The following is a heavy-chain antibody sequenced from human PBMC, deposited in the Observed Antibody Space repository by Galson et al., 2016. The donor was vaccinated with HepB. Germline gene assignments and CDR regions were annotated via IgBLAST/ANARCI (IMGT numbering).Heavy chain of an antibody. J-gene: IGHJ4*02. CDR2: ISNNGDDT. CDR3: VKVVASGINYYAS. V-gene: IGHV3-64D*08. D-gene: IGHD2-21*01. CDR1: GFTYSSFA. Sequence: SLRLSCAASGFTYSSFAMHWVRQAPGKGLEYVSTISNNGDDTYYADSVKGRFTISRDNSKKTLYLQMRSLRADDTAVYYCVKVVASGINYYASWGQRTLVTASS.